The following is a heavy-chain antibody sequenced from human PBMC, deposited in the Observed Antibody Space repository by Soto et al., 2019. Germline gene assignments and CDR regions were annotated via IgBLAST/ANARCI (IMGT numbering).Heavy chain of an antibody. CDR1: GSSISSGVYY. CDR2: IYYSGST. J-gene: IGHJ6*02. D-gene: IGHD2-21*02. CDR3: ARVVVVTAIHYYGMDV. Sequence: SETLSLTCTVSGSSISSGVYYWSWIRQHPGKGLEGIGYIYYSGSTYYNPSLKSRVTISVDTSKNQFSLKLSSVTAADTAVYYCARVVVVTAIHYYGMDVWGQGTTVTVSS. V-gene: IGHV4-31*03.